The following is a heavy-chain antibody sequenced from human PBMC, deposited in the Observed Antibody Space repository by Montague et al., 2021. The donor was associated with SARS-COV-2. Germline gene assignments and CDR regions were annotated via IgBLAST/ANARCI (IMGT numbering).Heavy chain of an antibody. J-gene: IGHJ5*02. D-gene: IGHD3-10*01. CDR3: ARHMVRGVIKFEGFDP. Sequence: QSGAEVETPGESLRISCKGSGYSFTSYWISWVRQMPGKGLEWMGRIDPSDSYTNYSPSFQGHVTISADKSISTAYLQWSSLKASDTAMYYCARHMVRGVIKFEGFDPWGQGTLVTVSS. V-gene: IGHV5-10-1*01. CDR1: GYSFTSYW. CDR2: IDPSDSYT.